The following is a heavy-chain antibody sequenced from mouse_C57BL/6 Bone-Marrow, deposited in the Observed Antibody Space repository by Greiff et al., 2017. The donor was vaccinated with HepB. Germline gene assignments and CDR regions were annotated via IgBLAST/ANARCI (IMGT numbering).Heavy chain of an antibody. CDR1: GYTFTSYW. J-gene: IGHJ3*01. CDR3: ARSSGYYYGSSWFAY. Sequence: VQLQQPGAELVRPGTSVKLSCKASGYTFTSYWMHWVKQRPGQGLEWIGVIDPSDSYTNYNQKFKGKATLTVDTSSSTAYMQLSSLTSEDSAVYDCARSSGYYYGSSWFAYWGQGTLVTVSA. CDR2: IDPSDSYT. V-gene: IGHV1-59*01. D-gene: IGHD1-1*01.